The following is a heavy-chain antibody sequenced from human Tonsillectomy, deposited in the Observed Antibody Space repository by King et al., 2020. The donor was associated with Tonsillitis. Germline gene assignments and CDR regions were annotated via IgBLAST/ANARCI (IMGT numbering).Heavy chain of an antibody. Sequence: QVQLQESGPGLVKPSETLSLTCTVSGASISSYFWTWIRQPPGKGLEWIGYIYYTGSTNYNPSPKSRVTISVDTSKSQFSLRLNSVTAADTAMYYCARSYYGSGSYFDYWGQGTLVTVSS. CDR3: ARSYYGSGSYFDY. V-gene: IGHV4-59*01. CDR1: GASISSYF. D-gene: IGHD3-10*01. J-gene: IGHJ4*02. CDR2: IYYTGST.